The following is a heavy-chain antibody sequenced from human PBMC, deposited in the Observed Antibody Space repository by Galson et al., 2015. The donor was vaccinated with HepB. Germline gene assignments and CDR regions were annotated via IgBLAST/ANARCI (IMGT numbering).Heavy chain of an antibody. CDR1: GFTFGDYA. Sequence: SLRLSCAASGFTFGDYAMSWFRQAPGKGLEWVGFIRSKAYGGTTEYAASVKGRFTISRDDSKSIAYLQMNSLKTEDTAVYYCTSPLAADYYYYGMDVWGQGTTVTVSS. V-gene: IGHV3-49*03. D-gene: IGHD6-13*01. CDR3: TSPLAADYYYYGMDV. J-gene: IGHJ6*02. CDR2: IRSKAYGGTT.